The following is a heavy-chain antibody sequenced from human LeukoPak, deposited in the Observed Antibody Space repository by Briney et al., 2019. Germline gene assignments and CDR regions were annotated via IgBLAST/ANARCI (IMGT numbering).Heavy chain of an antibody. J-gene: IGHJ3*02. V-gene: IGHV3-23*01. CDR1: GFTFSSYA. Sequence: GGSLRLSCATSGFTFSSYAMNWVRQAPGKGLEWVSGISGSGGYTYYADSVKGRFTISRDNSKNTLYLQMNSLRAEDTAVYYCARATNHYDFWSGYLGNDAFDIWGQGTMVTVSS. D-gene: IGHD3-3*01. CDR3: ARATNHYDFWSGYLGNDAFDI. CDR2: ISGSGGYT.